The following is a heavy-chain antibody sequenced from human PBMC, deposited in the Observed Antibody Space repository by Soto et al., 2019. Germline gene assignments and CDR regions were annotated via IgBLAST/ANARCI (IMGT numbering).Heavy chain of an antibody. Sequence: GESLKISCAASGFTFSDFWMNWVRQAPGKGLKWVGRIKSKTDGGTTDYAAPVKGRFTISRDDSKNTLYLQMNSLKTEDTAVYYCTSYDFWSGYYTGTDPFDPWGQGTLVTVSS. CDR3: TSYDFWSGYYTGTDPFDP. J-gene: IGHJ5*02. D-gene: IGHD3-3*01. V-gene: IGHV3-15*07. CDR1: GFTFSDFW. CDR2: IKSKTDGGTT.